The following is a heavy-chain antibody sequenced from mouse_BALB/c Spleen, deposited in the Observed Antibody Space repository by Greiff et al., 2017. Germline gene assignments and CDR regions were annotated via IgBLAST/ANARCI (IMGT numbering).Heavy chain of an antibody. Sequence: DVMLVESGGGLVKLGGSLKLSCAASGFTFSSYYMSWVRQTPEKRLELVAAINSNGGSTYYPDTVKGRFTISRDNAKNTLYLQMSSLKSEDTALYYCASYYGNYGFDYWGQGTTLTVSS. D-gene: IGHD2-10*01. V-gene: IGHV5-6-2*01. CDR2: INSNGGST. J-gene: IGHJ2*01. CDR1: GFTFSSYY. CDR3: ASYYGNYGFDY.